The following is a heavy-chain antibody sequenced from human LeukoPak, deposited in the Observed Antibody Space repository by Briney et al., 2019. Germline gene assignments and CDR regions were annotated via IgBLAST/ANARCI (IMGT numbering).Heavy chain of an antibody. J-gene: IGHJ4*02. V-gene: IGHV1-18*01. CDR3: ARDVLGATCGFDY. Sequence: GASVKVSCKASGYPFTSNGISWVRQAPGQGLEWMGWIGTDKDNTKYAQKFQGRVTMTADRSTTTVYMELRRLTSDDTAVYHCARDVLGATCGFDYWGQGTLVTVSS. CDR1: GYPFTSNG. D-gene: IGHD1-26*01. CDR2: IGTDKDNT.